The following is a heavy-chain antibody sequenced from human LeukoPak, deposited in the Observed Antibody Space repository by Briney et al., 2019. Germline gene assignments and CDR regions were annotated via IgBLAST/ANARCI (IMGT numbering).Heavy chain of an antibody. J-gene: IGHJ6*03. CDR2: INPNSGGT. CDR3: ALYSSSSYYMDV. CDR1: GYTFTGYY. V-gene: IGHV1-2*02. Sequence: ASEKVSCKASGYTFTGYYMHWVRQAPGQGLEWMGWINPNSGGTNYAQKFQGRVTMTRDTSISTAYMELSRLRSDDTAVYYCALYSSSSYYMDVWGKGTTVTVSS. D-gene: IGHD6-19*01.